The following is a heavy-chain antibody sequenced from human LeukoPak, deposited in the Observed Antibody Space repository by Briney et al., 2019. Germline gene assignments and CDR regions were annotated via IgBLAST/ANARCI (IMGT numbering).Heavy chain of an antibody. Sequence: XXXPXGXGLEXXXSIAYSGHTFYQPSLKSRLTISVDTSKNQFSLKLSSVTAPDTAVYYCARLPPPPGGRHFDYWGQGTLVTVSS. CDR2: IAYSGHT. V-gene: IGHV4-39*01. D-gene: IGHD2-15*01. CDR3: ARLPPPPGGRHFDY. J-gene: IGHJ4*02.